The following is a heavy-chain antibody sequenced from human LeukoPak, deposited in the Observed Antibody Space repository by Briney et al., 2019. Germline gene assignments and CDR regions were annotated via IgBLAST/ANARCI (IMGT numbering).Heavy chain of an antibody. J-gene: IGHJ4*02. V-gene: IGHV4-59*08. CDR3: ARVAYCGGDCYSNDY. CDR1: AGSFNTYY. D-gene: IGHD2-21*02. Sequence: SETLSLTCTVSAGSFNTYYWSWIRQPPGKGLEWIGYIDYSGSTTYNPSLKSRLTISVDTSKNQFSLKLSSVTAADTAVYYCARVAYCGGDCYSNDYWGQGTLVTVSS. CDR2: IDYSGST.